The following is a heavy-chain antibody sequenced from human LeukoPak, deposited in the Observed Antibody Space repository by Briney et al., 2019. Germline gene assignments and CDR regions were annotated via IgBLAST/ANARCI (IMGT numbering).Heavy chain of an antibody. J-gene: IGHJ6*03. CDR3: ARVDSSGYPYYYYMDV. D-gene: IGHD3-22*01. CDR2: IYYSGST. Sequence: GSLRLSCAASGFTFSSYWMSWIRQPPGKGLEWIGYIYYSGSTNYNPSLKSRVTISVDTSKNQFSLKLSSVTAADTAVYYCARVDSSGYPYYYYMDVWGKGTTVTVSS. CDR1: GFTFSSYW. V-gene: IGHV4-59*01.